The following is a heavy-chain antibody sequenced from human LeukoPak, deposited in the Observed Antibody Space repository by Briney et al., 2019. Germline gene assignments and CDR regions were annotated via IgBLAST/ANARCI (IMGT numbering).Heavy chain of an antibody. Sequence: PSETLSLTCAVYGGSFSGYYWSWIRQPPGKGLEWIGEINHSGSTNYNPSLKSRVTMSVDTSKNQFSLKLSSVTAADTAVYYCARGQFRRGESYGALINYYYYYMDVWGKGTTVTVSS. D-gene: IGHD1-26*01. V-gene: IGHV4-34*01. J-gene: IGHJ6*03. CDR2: INHSGST. CDR3: ARGQFRRGESYGALINYYYYYMDV. CDR1: GGSFSGYY.